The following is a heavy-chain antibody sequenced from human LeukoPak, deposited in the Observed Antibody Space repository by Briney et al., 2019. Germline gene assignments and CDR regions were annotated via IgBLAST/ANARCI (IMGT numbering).Heavy chain of an antibody. CDR3: AKRGVVIRVILVGFHKEAYYFDS. D-gene: IGHD3-22*01. CDR1: GITLSNYG. V-gene: IGHV3-23*01. J-gene: IGHJ4*02. Sequence: GGSLRLSCAVSGITLSNYGMSWVRQAPGKGLEWVAGISDSGGRTKYADSVKGRFTISRDNAKNTLYLQMNSLRAEDTAVYFCAKRGVVIRVILVGFHKEAYYFDSWGQGALVTVSS. CDR2: ISDSGGRT.